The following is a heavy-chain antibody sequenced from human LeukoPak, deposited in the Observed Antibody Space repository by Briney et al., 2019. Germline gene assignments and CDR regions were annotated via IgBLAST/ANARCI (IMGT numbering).Heavy chain of an antibody. Sequence: PSETLSLTCAVSGGSISGHYWSWIRQPPGKGLEWIGYIYSSGNTNYNPSLKSRVTISEDTSKNQFSLKLRSVTAADTAVYYCASGVKYYDILTGYYPNPKFDYWGQGTLVTVSS. CDR1: GGSISGHY. CDR2: IYSSGNT. V-gene: IGHV4-59*08. D-gene: IGHD3-9*01. J-gene: IGHJ4*02. CDR3: ASGVKYYDILTGYYPNPKFDY.